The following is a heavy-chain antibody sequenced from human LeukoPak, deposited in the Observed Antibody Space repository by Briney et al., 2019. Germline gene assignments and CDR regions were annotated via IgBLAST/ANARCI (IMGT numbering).Heavy chain of an antibody. D-gene: IGHD1-1*01. J-gene: IGHJ4*02. CDR1: GFTFSSYG. Sequence: GGSLRLSCAMSGFTFSSYGMHWVRQAPGKGLEWVAFISSDGSERYYGDSVQGRFIISRDSSKNTLYLQINSLRAEDTAVYSCARASSIWKIASRPDGYWGQGTLVIVSA. V-gene: IGHV3-33*01. CDR3: ARASSIWKIASRPDGY. CDR2: ISSDGSER.